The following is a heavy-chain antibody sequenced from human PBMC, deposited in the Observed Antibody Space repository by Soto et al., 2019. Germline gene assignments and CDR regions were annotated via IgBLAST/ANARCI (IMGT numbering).Heavy chain of an antibody. CDR2: VSIGGST. CDR3: AKRRAAGGHFVY. J-gene: IGHJ4*02. CDR1: GFTFSSYA. D-gene: IGHD1-26*01. V-gene: IGHV3-23*01. Sequence: DVQLLESGGGLVQPEGSLRLSCAASGFTFSSYAMGWVRQGPGKGLEWVAVVSIGGSTHYADSVRGRFTISRDSSQNTPSLQRNRLPAEDTAVYFCAKRRAAGGHFVYWGQGELVTVSS.